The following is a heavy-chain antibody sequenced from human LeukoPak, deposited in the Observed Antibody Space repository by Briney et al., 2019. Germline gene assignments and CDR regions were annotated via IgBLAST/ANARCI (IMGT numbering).Heavy chain of an antibody. CDR3: ARVPEIVVVVAATVGGAFDI. V-gene: IGHV3-30*02. CDR1: GFTFSSYE. CDR2: IRYDGSNK. D-gene: IGHD2-15*01. Sequence: GGSLRLSCAASGFTFSSYEMNWVRQAPGKGLEWVAFIRYDGSNKYYADSVKGRFTISRDNSKNTLYLQMNSLRAEDTALYYCARVPEIVVVVAATVGGAFDIWGQGTMVTVSS. J-gene: IGHJ3*02.